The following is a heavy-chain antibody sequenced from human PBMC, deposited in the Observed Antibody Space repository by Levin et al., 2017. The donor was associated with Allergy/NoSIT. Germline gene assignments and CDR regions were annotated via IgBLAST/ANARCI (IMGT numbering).Heavy chain of an antibody. Sequence: SETLSLTCAVYGGSFSGYYWSWIRQPPGKGLEWIGEINHSGSTNYNPSLKSRVTISVDTSKNQFSLKLSSVTAADTAVYYCARAKYYYYYGMDGWGQGTTVTVSS. CDR3: ARAKYYYYYGMDG. V-gene: IGHV4-34*01. J-gene: IGHJ6*02. CDR2: INHSGST. CDR1: GGSFSGYY.